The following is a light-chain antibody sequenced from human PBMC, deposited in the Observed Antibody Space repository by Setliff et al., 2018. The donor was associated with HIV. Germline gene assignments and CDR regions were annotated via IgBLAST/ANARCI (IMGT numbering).Light chain of an antibody. CDR1: SSDVGGYNY. V-gene: IGLV2-14*03. Sequence: QSALAQPASVSGSPGQSITISCTGTSSDVGGYNYVSWYQQHADKAPKLMIYDVSNRPSGVSNRFSGSKSGNTASLTISGLQVGDEADYYCSSYTSSSTYVFGTGTK. CDR2: DVS. CDR3: SSYTSSSTYV. J-gene: IGLJ1*01.